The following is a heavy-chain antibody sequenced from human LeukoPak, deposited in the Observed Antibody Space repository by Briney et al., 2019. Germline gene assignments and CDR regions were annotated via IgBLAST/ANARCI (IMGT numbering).Heavy chain of an antibody. J-gene: IGHJ6*02. D-gene: IGHD6-13*01. V-gene: IGHV1-46*01. Sequence: ASVKVSCKASGYTFTSYYMHWVRQAPGQGLEWMGIINPSGGSTSYAQKFQGRVTMTRDTSTSTVYMELSSLRSEDTAVYYCARAVAAAGTPPSRGGSRYYYYGMDVWGQGTTVTVSS. CDR2: INPSGGST. CDR3: ARAVAAAGTPPSRGGSRYYYYGMDV. CDR1: GYTFTSYY.